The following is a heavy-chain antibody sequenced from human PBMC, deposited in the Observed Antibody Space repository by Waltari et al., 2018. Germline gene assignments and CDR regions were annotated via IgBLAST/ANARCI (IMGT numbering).Heavy chain of an antibody. Sequence: QVQLQQWGAGLLKPSETLSLTCAVYGGSFSGDYWSWTRQPPGKGLVWIGEISHSGSTNYNPSLKSRVTISVDTSKNQFSLKLSSVTAADTAVYYCARAPHIVVVTAAQRSFDYWGQGTLVTVSS. CDR1: GGSFSGDY. CDR2: ISHSGST. D-gene: IGHD2-21*02. J-gene: IGHJ4*02. CDR3: ARAPHIVVVTAAQRSFDY. V-gene: IGHV4-34*01.